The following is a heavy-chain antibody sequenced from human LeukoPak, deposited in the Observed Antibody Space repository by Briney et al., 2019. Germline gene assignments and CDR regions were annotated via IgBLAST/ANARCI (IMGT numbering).Heavy chain of an antibody. J-gene: IGHJ2*01. CDR2: IYYSGST. CDR3: AKTVAGYWYFDL. CDR1: GGSISHYF. V-gene: IGHV4-59*08. D-gene: IGHD6-19*01. Sequence: SETLSLTCTVSGGSISHYFWSWIRQTPGKALEWIGYIYYSGSTNYNPSLKSRVTISVDTSKNQFSLKLSSVTAADTAVYYCAKTVAGYWYFDLWGRGTLVTVSS.